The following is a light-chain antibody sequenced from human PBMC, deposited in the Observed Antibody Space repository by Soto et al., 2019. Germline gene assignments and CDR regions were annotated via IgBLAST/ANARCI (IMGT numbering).Light chain of an antibody. J-gene: IGKJ1*01. Sequence: EIVMTQSQATLSVYPGERATLSCRASQSVSNNLAWYQKKPGQAPRLLIYGASTRATGIPARFSGSGSGTEFTLTISSLQSEDFAVYYCQQYNNWWTFGQGTKVEIK. CDR3: QQYNNWWT. CDR2: GAS. CDR1: QSVSNN. V-gene: IGKV3-15*01.